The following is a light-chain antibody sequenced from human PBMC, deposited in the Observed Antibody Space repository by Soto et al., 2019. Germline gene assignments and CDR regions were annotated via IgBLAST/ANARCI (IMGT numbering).Light chain of an antibody. CDR3: LQDNKYPLT. Sequence: DIQLTQSPSFLSASVGDRFTITFLASQSISTYLNWYLQKPGKAPNLLIYTTSILESGVPSRFSGSGSGTDFTLTITSLQPEDFATYHCLQDNKYPLTFGGGTKVDIK. CDR2: TTS. CDR1: QSISTY. V-gene: IGKV1-39*02. J-gene: IGKJ4*01.